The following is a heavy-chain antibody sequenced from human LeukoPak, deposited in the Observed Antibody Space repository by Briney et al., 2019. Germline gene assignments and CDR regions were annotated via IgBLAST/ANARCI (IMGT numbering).Heavy chain of an antibody. J-gene: IGHJ4*02. Sequence: GGSLTLSCAASGFTFSSYSMTWVRQAPGKGLELVSSISSSSSYIYYVDSVKGRFTISRDNAKTLRYLQMNLLRTEDTAFYYCARGISTVSVFDYWGQGTLFTVSS. D-gene: IGHD3-3*01. CDR2: ISSSSSYI. CDR1: GFTFSSYS. V-gene: IGHV3-21*01. CDR3: ARGISTVSVFDY.